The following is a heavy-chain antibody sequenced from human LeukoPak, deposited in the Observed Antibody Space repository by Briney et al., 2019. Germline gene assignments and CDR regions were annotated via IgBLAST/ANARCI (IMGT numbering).Heavy chain of an antibody. CDR2: INPSGGST. V-gene: IGHV1-46*01. Sequence: GASVNVSCKASGYTFTSYYMHWVRQAPGQGLEWMGIINPSGGSTSYAQKFQGRVTMTRDTSTSTVYMELSSLRSEDTAVYYCASARFLEWLLLIWGQGTLVTVSS. CDR3: ASARFLEWLLLI. J-gene: IGHJ4*02. CDR1: GYTFTSYY. D-gene: IGHD3-3*01.